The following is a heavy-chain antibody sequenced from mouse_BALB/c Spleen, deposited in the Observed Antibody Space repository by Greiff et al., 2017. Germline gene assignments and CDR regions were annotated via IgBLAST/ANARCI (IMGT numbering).Heavy chain of an antibody. CDR1: GYTFTSYT. J-gene: IGHJ2*01. Sequence: VQLQESGAELARPGASVKMSCKASGYTFTSYTMHWVKQRPGQGLEWIGYINPSSGYTNYNQKFKDKATLTADKSSSTAYMQLSSLTSEDSAVYYCAREITTATDYWGQGTTLTVSS. V-gene: IGHV1-4*01. CDR2: INPSSGYT. CDR3: AREITTATDY. D-gene: IGHD1-2*01.